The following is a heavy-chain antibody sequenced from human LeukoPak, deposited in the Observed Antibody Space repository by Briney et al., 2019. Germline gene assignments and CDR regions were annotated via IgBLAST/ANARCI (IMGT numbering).Heavy chain of an antibody. J-gene: IGHJ4*02. CDR1: GFTVSSNY. CDR3: ARGLVVRGVQLNYYFDY. D-gene: IGHD3-10*01. V-gene: IGHV3-66*01. Sequence: PGGSLRLSCAASGFTVSSNYMSWVRQAPGKGLEWVSVIYSGGSTYYADSVKGRFTISRDNSKNTLFLQMNSLRAEDTAVYYCARGLVVRGVQLNYYFDYWAREPWSPPPQ. CDR2: IYSGGST.